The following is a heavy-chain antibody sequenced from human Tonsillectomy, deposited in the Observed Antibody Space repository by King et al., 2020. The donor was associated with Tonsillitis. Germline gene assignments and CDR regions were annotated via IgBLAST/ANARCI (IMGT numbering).Heavy chain of an antibody. D-gene: IGHD6-13*01. V-gene: IGHV3-33*05. CDR2: ISYDGSNK. Sequence: VQLVESGGGVVQPGRSLRLSCAASGFTFSRYGMHWVRQAPGKGLEWGAVISYDGSNKYYADSVKGRFTISRDNSKNTLYLQMNSLRAEDTAVYYCAREGSLAPFDYWGQGTLVTVSS. CDR3: AREGSLAPFDY. CDR1: GFTFSRYG. J-gene: IGHJ4*02.